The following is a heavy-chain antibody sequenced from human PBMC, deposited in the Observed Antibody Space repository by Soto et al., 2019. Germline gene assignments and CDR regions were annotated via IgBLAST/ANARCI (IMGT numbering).Heavy chain of an antibody. CDR2: ISGSDDRT. D-gene: IGHD3-9*01. J-gene: IGHJ4*02. CDR3: AKVNYDVLTGYGEFDY. V-gene: IGHV3-23*01. CDR1: GFTFSTYA. Sequence: EVQLLESGGDLVQPGGSLRLSCVASGFTFSTYAMNWVRQAPGKGLEWVSTISGSDDRTYYADSVKGRFTISRDNSKNTLYLQMNSLRAEDAALYYCAKVNYDVLTGYGEFDYWGQGTQVTVSS.